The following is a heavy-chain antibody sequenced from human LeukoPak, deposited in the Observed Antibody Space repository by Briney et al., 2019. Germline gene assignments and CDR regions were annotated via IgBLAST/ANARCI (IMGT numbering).Heavy chain of an antibody. CDR3: ARARYSDF. V-gene: IGHV3-7*01. Sequence: GGSLRLSCVASGFTFSNYLMTWVRQAPGKGLEWVANIKEDGSEKNYADSVKGRFTISRDNAKNSLYLQMNSLRGEDTGGYYCARARYSDFWGQGTLVTVSS. CDR2: IKEDGSEK. CDR1: GFTFSNYL. J-gene: IGHJ4*02.